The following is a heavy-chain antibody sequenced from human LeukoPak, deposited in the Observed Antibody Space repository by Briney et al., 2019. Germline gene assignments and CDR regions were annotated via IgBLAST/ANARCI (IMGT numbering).Heavy chain of an antibody. J-gene: IGHJ6*02. Sequence: GGSLRLSCAASGFAFSSYAMHWVRQAPGKGLEWVAVISYDGSNKYYADSVKGRFTISRDNSKNTLHLQMNSLRAEDTAVYYCARDLGDIVVVPAKANYYYGMDVWGQGTTVTVSS. CDR2: ISYDGSNK. V-gene: IGHV3-30-3*01. CDR1: GFAFSSYA. CDR3: ARDLGDIVVVPAKANYYYGMDV. D-gene: IGHD2-2*01.